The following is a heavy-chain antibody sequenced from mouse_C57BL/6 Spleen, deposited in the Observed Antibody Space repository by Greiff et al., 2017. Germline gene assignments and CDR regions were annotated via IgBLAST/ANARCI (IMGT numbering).Heavy chain of an antibody. CDR2: IWRGGST. J-gene: IGHJ4*01. D-gene: IGHD2-3*01. Sequence: VQLQQSGPGLVQPSQSLSITCTVSGFSLTSYGVHWVRQSPGKGLEWLGVIWRGGSTDYNAAFMSRLGITKDNSKSQVFFKMNSLQADDTAIYYCAKGDDDFSMDYWGQGTSVTVSS. CDR1: GFSLTSYG. CDR3: AKGDDDFSMDY. V-gene: IGHV2-5*01.